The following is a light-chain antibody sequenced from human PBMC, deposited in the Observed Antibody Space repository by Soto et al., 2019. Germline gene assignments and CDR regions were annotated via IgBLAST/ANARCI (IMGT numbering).Light chain of an antibody. CDR1: QSITRY. J-gene: IGKJ1*01. V-gene: IGKV1-39*01. CDR2: STS. CDR3: QQSDSIPLT. Sequence: DIQMTQSPSSLSASVGDRVTITCRASQSITRYLNWYQQKSGRGPKLLISSTSSLQSGVPSRFTGSGSGTDFPLTISSLQPEDFATYYCQQSDSIPLTFGQGTKVEVK.